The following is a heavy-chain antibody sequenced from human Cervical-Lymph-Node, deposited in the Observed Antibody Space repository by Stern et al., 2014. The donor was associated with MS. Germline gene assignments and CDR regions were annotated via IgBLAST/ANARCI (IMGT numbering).Heavy chain of an antibody. D-gene: IGHD3-22*01. Sequence: EVQLVESGGGLVQPGGSLRLSCTASGFTLSDHYIDWVRQAPGKGLEWVGRSTNKTYNYNTEYAASVKGRFTISRDDPMTSVFLQMSSLKTEDTAVYFCTRLTYYENYGTYPDYWGQGTLVTVSS. J-gene: IGHJ4*02. CDR2: STNKTYNYNT. CDR3: TRLTYYENYGTYPDY. V-gene: IGHV3-72*01. CDR1: GFTLSDHY.